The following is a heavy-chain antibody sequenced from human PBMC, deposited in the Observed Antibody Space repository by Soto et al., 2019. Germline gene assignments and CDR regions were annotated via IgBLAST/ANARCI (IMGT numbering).Heavy chain of an antibody. CDR1: GFTFSSYA. CDR2: ISYDGSNK. J-gene: IGHJ6*02. CDR3: ARDSYYDFWSGYWLRHHYYGMDV. D-gene: IGHD3-3*01. Sequence: GGSLRLSCAASGFTFSSYAMHWVRQAPGKGLEWVAVISYDGSNKYYADSVKGRFTISRDNSKNTLYLQMNSLRAEDTAVYYCARDSYYDFWSGYWLRHHYYGMDVWGQGTTVTVSS. V-gene: IGHV3-30-3*01.